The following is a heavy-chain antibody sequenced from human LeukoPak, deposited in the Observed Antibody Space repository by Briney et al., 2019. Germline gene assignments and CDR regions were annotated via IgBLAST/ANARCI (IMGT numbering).Heavy chain of an antibody. CDR3: ARDEVSQRGSGSYRISY. J-gene: IGHJ4*02. CDR1: GGTFSSYA. D-gene: IGHD3-10*01. V-gene: IGHV1-69*04. Sequence: SVKVSCKASGGTFSSYAISWVRQAPGQGLEWMGRIIPILGIANYAQKFQGRVTITADKSTSTAYMELSSLRSEDTAVYYCARDEVSQRGSGSYRISYWGQGTLVTVSS. CDR2: IIPILGIA.